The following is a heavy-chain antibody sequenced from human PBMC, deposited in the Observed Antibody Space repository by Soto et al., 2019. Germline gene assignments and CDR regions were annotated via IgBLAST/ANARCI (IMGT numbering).Heavy chain of an antibody. CDR1: RFTVSRTY. V-gene: IGHV3-53*01. Sequence: EGSRRLSCAASRFTVSRTYMSWDRQAPGKGLEWVSVIYSGGSTYYADSVKGRFTISRDNPKNTLYLQMNSLRAEDTAVYYCARTGYSYGIFDYWGQGTLVTVSS. D-gene: IGHD5-18*01. CDR2: IYSGGST. J-gene: IGHJ4*02. CDR3: ARTGYSYGIFDY.